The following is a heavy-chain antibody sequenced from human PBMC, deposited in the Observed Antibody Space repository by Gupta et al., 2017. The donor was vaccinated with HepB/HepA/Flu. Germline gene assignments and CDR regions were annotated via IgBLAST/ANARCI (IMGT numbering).Heavy chain of an antibody. CDR2: INPNSGGT. V-gene: IGHV1-2*02. J-gene: IGHJ4*02. D-gene: IGHD1-1*01. CDR1: GYTLPNHL. CDR3: ARDRLRVGVTTADF. Sequence: QVQLMQSGAEVKKPGASVKVACKASGYTLPNHLIHWVRQAPGQGLEWMGWINPNSGGTSYAQKFQGRVTVTRDTSNNTVYMSVSSLGSDDTAIYYCARDRLRVGVTTADFWGQGTLVTVSS.